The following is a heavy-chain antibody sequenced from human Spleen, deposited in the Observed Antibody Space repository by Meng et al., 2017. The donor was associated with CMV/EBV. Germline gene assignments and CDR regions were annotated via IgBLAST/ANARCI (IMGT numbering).Heavy chain of an antibody. CDR1: GFTVSSNY. CDR2: IYSGGNT. Sequence: GESLKISCAASGFTVSSNYMSWVRQAPGKGLEWVSIIYSGGNTYYADSVKGRFTISRDNSKNTLYLQMNSLRAEDTAVYYCAKSRDYFSMGAFDIWGQGTMVTVSS. V-gene: IGHV3-53*01. D-gene: IGHD2/OR15-2a*01. CDR3: AKSRDYFSMGAFDI. J-gene: IGHJ3*02.